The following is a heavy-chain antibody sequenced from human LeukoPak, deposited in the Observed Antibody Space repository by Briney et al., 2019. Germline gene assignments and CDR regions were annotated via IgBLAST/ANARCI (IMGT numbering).Heavy chain of an antibody. CDR1: GYSFTSYW. D-gene: IGHD3-22*01. J-gene: IGHJ4*02. CDR3: ARGYYYDSSGYQGGFDS. CDR2: TYVGDSDT. Sequence: GESLKISCKGSGYSFTSYWIGWVRQMPGKGLEWMGITYVGDSDTRYSPSFQGQVTISADKSISTAYLQWSSLKASDTAMYYCARGYYYDSSGYQGGFDSWGQGTLVTVSS. V-gene: IGHV5-51*01.